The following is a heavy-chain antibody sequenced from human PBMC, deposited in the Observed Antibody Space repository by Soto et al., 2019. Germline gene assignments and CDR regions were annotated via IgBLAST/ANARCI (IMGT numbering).Heavy chain of an antibody. J-gene: IGHJ3*02. CDR2: ISSSSSYI. D-gene: IGHD2-15*01. CDR3: ARNKVVAASTPAPDAFDI. V-gene: IGHV3-21*01. Sequence: GGSLRLSCAASGFTFSSYSMNWVRQAPGKGLEWVSSISSSSSYIYYADSVKGRFTISRDNAKNSLYLQMNSLRAEDTAVYYCARNKVVAASTPAPDAFDIWGQGTMVTVSS. CDR1: GFTFSSYS.